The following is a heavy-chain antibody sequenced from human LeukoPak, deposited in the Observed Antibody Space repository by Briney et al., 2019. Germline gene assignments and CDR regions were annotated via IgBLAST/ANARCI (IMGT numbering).Heavy chain of an antibody. D-gene: IGHD4-17*01. V-gene: IGHV4-59*01. Sequence: SETLSLTCTVSGGSISSYYWSWIRQPPGKGLEWIGYIYYSGSTNYNPSLKSRVTISVDTSKNQFSLKLSSVTAADTAVYYCASLDYGDYMMDVWGQGTTVTVSS. J-gene: IGHJ6*02. CDR2: IYYSGST. CDR1: GGSISSYY. CDR3: ASLDYGDYMMDV.